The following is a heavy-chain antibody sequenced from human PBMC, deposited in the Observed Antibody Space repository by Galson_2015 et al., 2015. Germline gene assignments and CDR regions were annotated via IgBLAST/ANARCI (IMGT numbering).Heavy chain of an antibody. Sequence: SVKVSCKASGYTFTSYGISWVRQAPGQGLEWMGWISAYNGNTNYAQKLQGRVTMTTDTSTSTAYMELRSLRSDDTAVYYCARDLRLLWFGHGGGRLDYWGQGTLVTVSS. D-gene: IGHD3-10*01. J-gene: IGHJ4*02. V-gene: IGHV1-18*01. CDR3: ARDLRLLWFGHGGGRLDY. CDR1: GYTFTSYG. CDR2: ISAYNGNT.